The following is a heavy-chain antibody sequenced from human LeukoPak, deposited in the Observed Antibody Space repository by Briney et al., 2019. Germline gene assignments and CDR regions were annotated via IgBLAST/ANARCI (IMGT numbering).Heavy chain of an antibody. D-gene: IGHD6-19*01. V-gene: IGHV4-34*01. CDR2: INHSGST. J-gene: IGHJ5*02. Sequence: SETLSLTCAVYGGSFSGYYWSWVRQPPGKGLEWIGEINHSGSTNYNPSLKSRVTISVDTSKNQFSLKLSSVTAADTAVYYCARGTSSGWFDPWGQGTLVTVSS. CDR1: GGSFSGYY. CDR3: ARGTSSGWFDP.